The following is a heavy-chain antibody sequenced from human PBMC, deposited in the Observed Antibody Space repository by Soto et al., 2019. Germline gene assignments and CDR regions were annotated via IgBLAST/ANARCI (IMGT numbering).Heavy chain of an antibody. CDR2: ISHAGGTM. Sequence: QMSLVESGGIVVQPGRALRLSCAAAGFTLTTYALHWVRQPPDKALEWVAVISHAGGTMHYADSVKGRFVVARDNSKNIVYLQIHNLRREDTAVYSCVRDDWHVEPLFDYWYQVSLGTDSS. CDR1: GFTLTTYA. J-gene: IGHJ4*02. CDR3: VRDDWHVEPLFDY. V-gene: IGHV3-30*01. D-gene: IGHD3-9*01.